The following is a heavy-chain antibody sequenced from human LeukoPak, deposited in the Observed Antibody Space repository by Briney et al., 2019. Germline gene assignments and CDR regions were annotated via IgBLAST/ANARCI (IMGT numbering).Heavy chain of an antibody. Sequence: GGSLRLSCAASGFTFSSYAMTWVRQAPGKGLDWASGISGGGGSTYYADTVKGRFTISRDNSKNTLYLQMNSLRAEDTAVYYCAKSDLAYCGGDCYSDYWGQGTLVTVSS. D-gene: IGHD2-21*01. J-gene: IGHJ4*02. CDR3: AKSDLAYCGGDCYSDY. V-gene: IGHV3-23*01. CDR1: GFTFSSYA. CDR2: ISGGGGST.